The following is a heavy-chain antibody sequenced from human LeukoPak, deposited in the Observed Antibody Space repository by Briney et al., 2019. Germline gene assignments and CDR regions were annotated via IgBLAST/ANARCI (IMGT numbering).Heavy chain of an antibody. D-gene: IGHD3-22*01. CDR1: GHSISSGYY. J-gene: IGHJ4*02. CDR3: ARWHSSGYLDGYYFDY. V-gene: IGHV4-38-2*01. CDR2: IYHSGST. Sequence: SETLSLTCAVSGHSISSGYYWVWIRQPPGRGLEWIGSIYHSGSTYYNTSLNSRVSISLDTSKNQFSLRLSSVTAADTAVYYCARWHSSGYLDGYYFDYWGQGTLVTVSS.